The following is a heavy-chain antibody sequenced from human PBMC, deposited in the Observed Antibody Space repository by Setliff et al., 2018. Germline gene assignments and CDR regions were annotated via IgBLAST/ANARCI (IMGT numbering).Heavy chain of an antibody. D-gene: IGHD6-6*01. CDR3: ATYKRSSSFEY. J-gene: IGHJ4*02. CDR2: INQDGSGK. Sequence: LSLTCAASGFAFSNYAMNWVRQAPGKGLEWVATINQDGSGKYYVDSVKGRFTISRDNAKNSLYLQMNSPRAEDTAVYYCATYKRSSSFEYWGQGSLVTVSS. CDR1: GFAFSNYA. V-gene: IGHV3-7*03.